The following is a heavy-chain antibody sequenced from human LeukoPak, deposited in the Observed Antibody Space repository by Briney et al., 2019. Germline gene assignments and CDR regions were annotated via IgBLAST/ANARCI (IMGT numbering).Heavy chain of an antibody. CDR3: ARGAPDYYDSSGYYRQNDAFDI. D-gene: IGHD3-22*01. CDR2: IYHSGST. CDR1: GYSISNGYY. J-gene: IGHJ3*02. V-gene: IGHV4-38-2*02. Sequence: PSETLYLTCSVSGYSISNGYYWGWIRQPPGKGLEWIGSIYHSGSTDYNPSLKSRVTISIDTSKNQFSLKLSSVTAAETAVYYCARGAPDYYDSSGYYRQNDAFDIWGQGTMVTVSS.